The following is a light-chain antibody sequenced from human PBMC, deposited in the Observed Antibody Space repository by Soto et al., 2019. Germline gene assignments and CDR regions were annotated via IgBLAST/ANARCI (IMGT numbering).Light chain of an antibody. Sequence: EIVLTQSPGTLSLSPGERATLSCRASQSVSSSYLAWYQQKPGQAPRLLIYGASSRATGIPDRFSGSGSGTVFTLSISRLEPEDFAVYYCHQYGSSPRTFGQGTKVEI. J-gene: IGKJ1*01. V-gene: IGKV3-20*01. CDR3: HQYGSSPRT. CDR2: GAS. CDR1: QSVSSSY.